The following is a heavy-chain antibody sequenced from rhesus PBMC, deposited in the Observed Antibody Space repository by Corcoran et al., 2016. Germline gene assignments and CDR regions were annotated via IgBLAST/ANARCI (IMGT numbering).Heavy chain of an antibody. CDR2: ISYPRKTI. CDR3: TRTGYSNYGDFDY. J-gene: IGHJ4*01. D-gene: IGHD4-23*01. V-gene: IGHV3-136*01. CDR1: GFTFISSD. Sequence: EVQLLESGGGLVQPGGSLRLSCAASGFTFISSDMSWVRQYLGKGRVLVSFISYPRKTIYDADSGKGRVTISRDNAKKSQSLQMISLRAESTAVYDCTRTGYSNYGDFDYWGQGVLVTVSS.